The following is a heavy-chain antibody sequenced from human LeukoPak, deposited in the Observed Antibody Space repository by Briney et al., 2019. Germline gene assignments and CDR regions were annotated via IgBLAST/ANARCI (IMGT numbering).Heavy chain of an antibody. V-gene: IGHV3-33*01. J-gene: IGHJ4*02. CDR1: GFTFSSYG. Sequence: GRSLRLSCAASGFTFSSYGMHWVRQAPGKGLEWVAVIWYDGSNKYYADSVKGRFTISRDNSKNALYLQMNSLRAEDTAVYYCARDPRSSWYTPRLDYWGQGTLLTVST. D-gene: IGHD6-13*01. CDR3: ARDPRSSWYTPRLDY. CDR2: IWYDGSNK.